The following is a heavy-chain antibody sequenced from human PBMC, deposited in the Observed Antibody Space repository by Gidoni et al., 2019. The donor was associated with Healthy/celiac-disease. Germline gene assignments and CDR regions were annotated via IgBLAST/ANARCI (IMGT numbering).Heavy chain of an antibody. V-gene: IGHV3-48*04. CDR3: ARDHIVVVPAALDY. D-gene: IGHD2-2*01. J-gene: IGHJ4*02. CDR2: ISSSSSTI. CDR1: GFTFSSYS. Sequence: EVQLVESGGGLVQPGGSLRRSCAASGFTFSSYSMNWVRQAPGKGLEWVSYISSSSSTIYYADSVKGRFTISRDNAKNSLYLQMNSLRAEDTAVYYCARDHIVVVPAALDYWGQGTLVTVSS.